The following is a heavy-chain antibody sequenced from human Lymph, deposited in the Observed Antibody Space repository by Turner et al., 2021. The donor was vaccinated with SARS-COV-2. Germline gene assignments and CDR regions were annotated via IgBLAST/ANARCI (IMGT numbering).Heavy chain of an antibody. CDR3: ATAPAVADYFHYYYGMDV. D-gene: IGHD6-19*01. V-gene: IGHV1-24*01. J-gene: IGHJ6*02. CDR1: GYTLTELS. CDR2: FYPEDAET. Sequence: QVQLVQSGAEVKKPGASVKVSCKVSGYTLTELSMHWVRQAPGKGLEWMGGFYPEDAETISAQKFQGRVTMTEDTSTDTAYMELSSLRSEDTAVYYCATAPAVADYFHYYYGMDVWGQGTTVTVSS.